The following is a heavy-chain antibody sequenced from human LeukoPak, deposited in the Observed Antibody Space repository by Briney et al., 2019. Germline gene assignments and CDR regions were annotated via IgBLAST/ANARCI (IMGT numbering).Heavy chain of an antibody. CDR3: ATYSTNWYFFDY. D-gene: IGHD6-13*01. CDR1: GGSISSSSYY. Sequence: SETLSLTCTLSGGSISSSSYYWGWVRQPPGKGLEWIGSLFFGGTSHYNPSLKSRATISVDTSKNQLSLKLNSVTASDTAVFYCATYSTNWYFFDYWGQGTLVTVSS. CDR2: LFFGGTS. J-gene: IGHJ4*02. V-gene: IGHV4-39*01.